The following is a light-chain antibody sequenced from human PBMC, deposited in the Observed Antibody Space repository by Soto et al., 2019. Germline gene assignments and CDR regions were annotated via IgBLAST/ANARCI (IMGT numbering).Light chain of an antibody. CDR2: AAS. J-gene: IGKJ4*01. V-gene: IGKV1-39*01. CDR3: QQSYSTPPT. CDR1: QSISSY. Sequence: DSQMTQSPSSLSASVGDRVTITCRASQSISSYLNGYQQKPGKAPKLLIYAASSLQSGVPSRFSGSGSGTDVTRTISSLQPEEFATYNCQQSYSTPPTFGGGTKVEIK.